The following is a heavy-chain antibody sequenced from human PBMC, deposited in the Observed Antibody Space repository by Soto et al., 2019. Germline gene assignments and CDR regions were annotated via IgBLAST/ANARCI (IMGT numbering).Heavy chain of an antibody. CDR1: GYTFTGYY. D-gene: IGHD3-3*01. CDR2: INPNSGGT. V-gene: IGHV1-2*04. Sequence: ASVKVSCKASGYTFTGYYMHWVRQAPGQGLEWMGWINPNSGGTNYAQKFQGWVTMTRDTSISTAYMELSRLRSDDTAVYYCARGSLEWLSERDYYYGMDVWGQGTTVTVSS. J-gene: IGHJ6*02. CDR3: ARGSLEWLSERDYYYGMDV.